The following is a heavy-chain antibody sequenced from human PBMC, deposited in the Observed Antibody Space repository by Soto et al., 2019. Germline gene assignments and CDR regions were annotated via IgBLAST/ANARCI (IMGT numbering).Heavy chain of an antibody. CDR1: GGTFSSYT. Sequence: QVQLVQSGAEVKKPGSSVKVSCKASGGTFSSYTISWVRQAPGQGLEWMGRIIPILGIANYAQKFQGRVTITADKSTSTAYMELSSLRSEDTSVYYCARSNYYDSSGLDYWVQGTLVTVSS. J-gene: IGHJ4*02. D-gene: IGHD3-22*01. CDR3: ARSNYYDSSGLDY. CDR2: IIPILGIA. V-gene: IGHV1-69*02.